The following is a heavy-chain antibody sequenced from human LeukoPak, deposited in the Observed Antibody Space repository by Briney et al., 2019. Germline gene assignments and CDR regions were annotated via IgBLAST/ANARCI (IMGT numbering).Heavy chain of an antibody. D-gene: IGHD3-10*01. Sequence: SQTLSLTCTVSGGSISSGGYYWSWIRQHPGKGLEWMGYIYYSGSTYYNPSLKSRVTISVDTSKNQFSLKLSSVTAADTAVYYCARDGISGTFDYWGQGTLVTVSS. CDR3: ARDGISGTFDY. CDR1: GGSISSGGYY. V-gene: IGHV4-31*03. CDR2: IYYSGST. J-gene: IGHJ4*02.